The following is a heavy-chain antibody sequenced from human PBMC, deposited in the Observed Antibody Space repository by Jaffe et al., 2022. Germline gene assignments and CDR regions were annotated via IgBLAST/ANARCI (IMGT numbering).Heavy chain of an antibody. D-gene: IGHD4-17*01. J-gene: IGHJ6*03. CDR1: GFTFSSYE. CDR2: ISSSGSTI. V-gene: IGHV3-48*03. Sequence: EVQLVESGGGLVQPGGSLRLSCAASGFTFSSYEMNWVRQAPGKGLEWVSYISSSGSTIYYADSVKGRFTISRDNAKNSLYLQMNSLRAEDTAVYYCARRDYGDYYYYYYMDVWGKGTTVTVSS. CDR3: ARRDYGDYYYYYYMDV.